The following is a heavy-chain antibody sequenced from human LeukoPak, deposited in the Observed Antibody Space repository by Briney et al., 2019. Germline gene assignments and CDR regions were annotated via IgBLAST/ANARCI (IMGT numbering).Heavy chain of an antibody. CDR2: IRADNGNT. Sequence: ASVKVSCKASGYSFTSYGISWVRQAPGQGLEWMGWIRADNGNTNYAQKLQGRVTMTTDTSTSTAYMELRSLRSDDTAVYYCARDRYPFIVVVPAEYYGMDVWGQGTTVTVSS. D-gene: IGHD2-2*01. J-gene: IGHJ6*02. CDR1: GYSFTSYG. V-gene: IGHV1-18*01. CDR3: ARDRYPFIVVVPAEYYGMDV.